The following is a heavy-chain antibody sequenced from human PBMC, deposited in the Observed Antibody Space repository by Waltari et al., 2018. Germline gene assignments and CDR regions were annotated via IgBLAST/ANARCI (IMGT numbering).Heavy chain of an antibody. CDR3: ARDFGYYDFWSGYYRGFDY. D-gene: IGHD3-3*01. Sequence: EVQLVESGGGLVQPGGSLRLSCAASGFTFSSYWMSWVRQAPGKGLEWVANIKHDGSEKYYVDSVKGRFTISRDNAKNSLYLQMNSLRAEDTAVYYCARDFGYYDFWSGYYRGFDYWGQGTLVTVSS. V-gene: IGHV3-7*01. CDR2: IKHDGSEK. J-gene: IGHJ4*02. CDR1: GFTFSSYW.